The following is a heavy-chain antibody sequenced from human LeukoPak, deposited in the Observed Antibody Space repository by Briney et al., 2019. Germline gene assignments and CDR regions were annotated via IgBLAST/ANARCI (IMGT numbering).Heavy chain of an antibody. CDR2: ISSSGSTI. V-gene: IGHV3-48*03. CDR1: GFTFSSYE. CDR3: ARGGAARPDF. J-gene: IGHJ4*02. Sequence: GGFLRLSCAASGFTFSSYEMNWVRQAPGKGLEWVSYISSSGSTIYYADSVKGRFTISRDNAKNSLYLQMNSLRVEDTAVYYCARGGAARPDFWGQGTLVTVSS. D-gene: IGHD6-6*01.